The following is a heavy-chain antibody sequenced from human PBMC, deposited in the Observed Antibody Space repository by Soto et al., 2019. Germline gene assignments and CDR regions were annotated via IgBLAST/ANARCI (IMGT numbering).Heavy chain of an antibody. V-gene: IGHV4-31*03. CDR1: GGSISSGGYY. CDR3: ASVYSYGYLARASLFEY. J-gene: IGHJ4*02. D-gene: IGHD5-18*01. Sequence: PSETLSLTCTVSGGSISSGGYYWSWIRQHPGKGLEWIGYIYYSGSTYYNPSLKSRVTISVDTSKNQFSLKLSSVTAADTAVYYCASVYSYGYLARASLFEYWGPGTLVNVSS. CDR2: IYYSGST.